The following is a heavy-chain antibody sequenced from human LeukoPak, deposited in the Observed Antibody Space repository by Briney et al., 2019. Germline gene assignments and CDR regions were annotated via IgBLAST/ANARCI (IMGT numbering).Heavy chain of an antibody. CDR1: GFTFSNYW. D-gene: IGHD5-12*01. CDR3: ARSRSGYYEDY. V-gene: IGHV3-7*01. J-gene: IGHJ4*02. Sequence: GGSLRLSCVASGFTFSNYWMTWVRQAPGKGLEWVANIKEDGREKYYVDSVKGRFTISRDNAKNSLSLQLNSLSAEDTALYYCARSRSGYYEDYWGQGTLVTVSS. CDR2: IKEDGREK.